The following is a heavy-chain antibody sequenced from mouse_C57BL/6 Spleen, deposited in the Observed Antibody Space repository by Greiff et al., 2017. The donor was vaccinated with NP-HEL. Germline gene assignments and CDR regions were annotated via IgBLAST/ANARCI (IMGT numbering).Heavy chain of an antibody. Sequence: QVQLQQPGAELVKPGASVKLSCKASGYTFTSYWMHWVKQRPGQGLEWIGRIDPNSGGTKYNEKFKSKATLTVDKPSSTAYMQLSSLTSEDSAVYDCARSWRAYSNYYAMDYWGQGTSVTVSS. CDR1: GYTFTSYW. J-gene: IGHJ4*01. CDR3: ARSWRAYSNYYAMDY. CDR2: IDPNSGGT. D-gene: IGHD2-5*01. V-gene: IGHV1-72*01.